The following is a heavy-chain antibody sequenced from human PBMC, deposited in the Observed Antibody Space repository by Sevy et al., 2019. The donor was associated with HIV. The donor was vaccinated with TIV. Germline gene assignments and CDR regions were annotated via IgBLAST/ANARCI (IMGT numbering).Heavy chain of an antibody. Sequence: GGSLRLSCAASGFSFSSYEMNWVRQAPGKGLEWVSSITSSGSNIYYSDSVKGRFTISRDNAKNSLYLQMNSLRAEDTALYYCTRDLPPSATIVPHFDYWGQGNLVTVSS. D-gene: IGHD2-21*01. V-gene: IGHV3-48*03. J-gene: IGHJ4*02. CDR1: GFSFSSYE. CDR3: TRDLPPSATIVPHFDY. CDR2: ITSSGSNI.